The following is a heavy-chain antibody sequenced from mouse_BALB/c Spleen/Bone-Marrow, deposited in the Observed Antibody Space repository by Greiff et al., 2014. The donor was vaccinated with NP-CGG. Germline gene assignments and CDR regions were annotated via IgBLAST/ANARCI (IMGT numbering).Heavy chain of an antibody. CDR1: GYSFTDYN. J-gene: IGHJ3*01. V-gene: IGHV1S135*01. D-gene: IGHD3-1*01. CDR2: IDPHYGGT. Sequence: VHVKQSGPELEKPGASVKISCKASGYSFTDYNMNWVKQSNGKGLEWIGNIDPHYGGTNYSQKFKGKATLTVDKSSSTAYMLLKSLTSDDSAVYYCTRSGAFAFWGQGTLVTVSA. CDR3: TRSGAFAF.